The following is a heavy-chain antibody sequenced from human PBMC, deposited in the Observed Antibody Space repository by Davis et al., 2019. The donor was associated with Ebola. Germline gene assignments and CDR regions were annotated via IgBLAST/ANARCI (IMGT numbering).Heavy chain of an antibody. CDR2: IGTNSDT. CDR1: RFTFSTYA. V-gene: IGHV3-23*01. D-gene: IGHD6-19*01. J-gene: IGHJ4*02. Sequence: GESLKISCVGSRFTFSTYAMIWVRQTPGKGLEWVSAIGTNSDTYYAESVKGRFTISRENSKNTLCLQMSSLRAEDTAIYYCTKKVPGIRPFDSWGQGTLVTVSP. CDR3: TKKVPGIRPFDS.